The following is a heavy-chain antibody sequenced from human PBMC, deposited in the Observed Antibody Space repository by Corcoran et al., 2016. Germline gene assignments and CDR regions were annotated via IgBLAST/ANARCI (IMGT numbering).Heavy chain of an antibody. D-gene: IGHD3-3*01. V-gene: IGHV4-34*01. Sequence: QVQLQQWGAGLLKPSETLSLTCGVYGGSFSGYYWSWIRLPPGKGLEWIGEINHSGNTKYNPSLKSRVTISVDTSKSQFSLKLISVTAADTAAFYCATLADNVYDFWSGSSGCGMDVWGQGTTVTVSS. CDR2: INHSGNT. CDR1: GGSFSGYY. J-gene: IGHJ6*02. CDR3: ATLADNVYDFWSGSSGCGMDV.